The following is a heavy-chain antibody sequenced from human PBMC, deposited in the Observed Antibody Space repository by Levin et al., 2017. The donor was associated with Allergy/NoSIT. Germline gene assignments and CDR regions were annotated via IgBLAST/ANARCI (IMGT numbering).Heavy chain of an antibody. V-gene: IGHV3-23*01. CDR1: GFTFSSYA. CDR2: ISGSGGST. CDR3: AKGRRRGGMIVVVYFDY. J-gene: IGHJ4*02. Sequence: GGSLRLSCAASGFTFSSYAMSWVRQAPGKGLEWVSAISGSGGSTYYADSVKGRFTISRDNSKNTLYLQMNSLRAEDTAVYYCAKGRRRGGMIVVVYFDYWGQGTLVTVSS. D-gene: IGHD3-22*01.